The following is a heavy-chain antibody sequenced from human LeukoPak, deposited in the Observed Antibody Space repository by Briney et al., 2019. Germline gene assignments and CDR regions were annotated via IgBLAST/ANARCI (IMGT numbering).Heavy chain of an antibody. CDR1: GYTFTSYY. CDR2: INPSGGST. D-gene: IGHD4-17*01. V-gene: IGHV1-46*01. CDR3: ARDAHYGSPPDY. Sequence: ASVKVSCKASGYTFTSYYMHWVRQAPGQGLEWMGIINPSGGSTSYAQKLQGRVTMTTDTSTSTAYMELRSLRSDDTAVYYCARDAHYGSPPDYWGQGTLVTVSS. J-gene: IGHJ4*02.